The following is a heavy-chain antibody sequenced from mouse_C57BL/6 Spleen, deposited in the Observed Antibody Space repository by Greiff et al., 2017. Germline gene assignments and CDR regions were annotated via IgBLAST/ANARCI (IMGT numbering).Heavy chain of an antibody. CDR2: INPSTGGT. D-gene: IGHD2-5*01. CDR3: ARSSYSSYEFAY. CDR1: GYSFTGYY. J-gene: IGHJ3*01. Sequence: EVKLQESGPELVKPGASVKISCKASGYSFTGYYMNWVKQSPEKSLEWIGEINPSTGGTTYNQKFKAKATLTVDKSSSTAYMQLKSLTSEDSAVYYCARSSYSSYEFAYWGQGTLVTVSA. V-gene: IGHV1-42*01.